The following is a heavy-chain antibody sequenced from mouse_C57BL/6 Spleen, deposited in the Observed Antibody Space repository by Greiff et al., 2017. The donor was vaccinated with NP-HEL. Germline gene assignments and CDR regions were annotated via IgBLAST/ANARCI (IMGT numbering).Heavy chain of an antibody. Sequence: QVQLKQSGAELVRPGTSVKVSCKASGYAFTNYLIEWVKQRPGQGLEWIGVINPGSGGTNYNEKFKGKATLTADKSSSTAYMQLSSLTSEDSAVYFCARRDLLYAMDYWGQGTSVTVSS. D-gene: IGHD2-1*01. J-gene: IGHJ4*01. V-gene: IGHV1-54*01. CDR3: ARRDLLYAMDY. CDR2: INPGSGGT. CDR1: GYAFTNYL.